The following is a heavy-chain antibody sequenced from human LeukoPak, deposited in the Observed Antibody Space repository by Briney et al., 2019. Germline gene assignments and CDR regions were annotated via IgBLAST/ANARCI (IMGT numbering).Heavy chain of an antibody. CDR3: AREIAVAGADGMDV. D-gene: IGHD6-19*01. Sequence: GGPLRLSCAASGFTFSDYYMSWIRQAPGKGLEWVSYISSSGSTIYYADSVKGRFTISRDNAKNSLYLQMNSLRAEDTAVYYCAREIAVAGADGMDVWGQGTTVTVSS. CDR2: ISSSGSTI. CDR1: GFTFSDYY. V-gene: IGHV3-11*04. J-gene: IGHJ6*02.